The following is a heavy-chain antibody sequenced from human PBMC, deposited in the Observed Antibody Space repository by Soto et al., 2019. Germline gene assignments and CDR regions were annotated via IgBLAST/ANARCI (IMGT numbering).Heavy chain of an antibody. V-gene: IGHV1-46*01. CDR2: INPSGGST. CDR1: GYTFTSYY. D-gene: IGHD2-8*01. CDR3: ARPPYPGCINAVCYPLDY. J-gene: IGHJ4*02. Sequence: QVQLVQYGAEVKKPGASVKISCKASGYTFTSYYMQWVRQAPGQRLEWMGIINPSGGSTNYAQKLQGRVAMTRDTSTSTVYMELNSLRSEDTAVYYCARPPYPGCINAVCYPLDYWGQGTLVTVSS.